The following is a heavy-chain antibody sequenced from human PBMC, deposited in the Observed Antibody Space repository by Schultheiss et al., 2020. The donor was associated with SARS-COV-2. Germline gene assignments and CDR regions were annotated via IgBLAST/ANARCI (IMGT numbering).Heavy chain of an antibody. D-gene: IGHD6-13*01. V-gene: IGHV4-59*12. Sequence: SETLSLTCTVSGGSISSYYWSWIRQPPGKGLEWIGYIYYSGSTNYNPSLKSRVTISVDTSKNQFSLKLSSVTAADTAVYYCARAPRAAAGTGNAFDIWGQGTMVTVSS. J-gene: IGHJ3*02. CDR2: IYYSGST. CDR3: ARAPRAAAGTGNAFDI. CDR1: GGSISSYY.